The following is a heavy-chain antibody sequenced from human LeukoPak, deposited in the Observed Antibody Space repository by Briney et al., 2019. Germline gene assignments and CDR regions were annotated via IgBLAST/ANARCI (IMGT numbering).Heavy chain of an antibody. V-gene: IGHV4-4*07. Sequence: TSETLSLTCTVSGGSISSYYWSWIRQPAGKGLEWIGRIYTSGSTNYNPSLKSRVTMSVDTSKNQFSLKLSSVTAADTAVYYCARDRRILEGPLRPLDVWGKGTTVTVSS. CDR1: GGSISSYY. CDR2: IYTSGST. J-gene: IGHJ6*04. D-gene: IGHD3-3*01. CDR3: ARDRRILEGPLRPLDV.